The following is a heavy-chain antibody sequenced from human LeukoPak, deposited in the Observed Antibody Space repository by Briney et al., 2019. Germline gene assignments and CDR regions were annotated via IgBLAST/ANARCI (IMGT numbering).Heavy chain of an antibody. CDR1: GFTFSSYG. Sequence: GGSLRLSCAASGFTFSSYGMHWVRQAPGKGLEWVGRIKSKTDGGSTDYAAPVKGRFTISRDDSKNTLYLQMNSLKTEDTAVYYCTTLGVVVTASDYWGQGTLVTVSS. CDR2: IKSKTDGGST. CDR3: TTLGVVVTASDY. J-gene: IGHJ4*02. V-gene: IGHV3-15*01. D-gene: IGHD2-21*02.